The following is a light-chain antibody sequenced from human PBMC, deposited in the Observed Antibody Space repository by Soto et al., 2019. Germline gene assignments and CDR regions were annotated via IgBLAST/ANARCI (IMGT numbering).Light chain of an antibody. V-gene: IGKV1-39*01. J-gene: IGKJ5*01. CDR3: QQSYRNPTT. CDR2: AAS. Sequence: DIHMTQSASSLSASVGYRFTITCWTSQTIRTYLNWYQHKTGKAPEVLIYAASNLQSGVPSRFSGSGSGTDFTLTISSLQPADAATYYCQQSYRNPTTFGQGTRLEIK. CDR1: QTIRTY.